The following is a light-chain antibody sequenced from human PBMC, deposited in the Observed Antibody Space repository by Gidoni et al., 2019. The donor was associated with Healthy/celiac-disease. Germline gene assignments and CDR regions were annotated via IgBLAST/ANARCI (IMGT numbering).Light chain of an antibody. J-gene: IGLJ3*02. CDR1: SSNIRAGYD. V-gene: IGLV1-40*01. Sequence: QSVLTQPPSVSGAPGPRVTISCTGSSSNIRAGYDVHWYQQFPGTAPKLLIYGNSNRPSGVPDRFSGSKSGTSASLAITGLQAEDEADYYCQSYDSSLSGFRVFGGGTKLTVL. CDR2: GNS. CDR3: QSYDSSLSGFRV.